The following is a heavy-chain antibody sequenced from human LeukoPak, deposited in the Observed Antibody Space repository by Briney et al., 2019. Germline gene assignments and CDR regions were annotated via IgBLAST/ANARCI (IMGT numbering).Heavy chain of an antibody. CDR1: GYTFTSYG. V-gene: IGHV1-18*01. D-gene: IGHD6-13*01. CDR3: ARVPISTSGSWYGGPNWFDP. Sequence: GASVKVSCKASGYTFTSYGISWVRQAPGQGLEWMGWISAYNGNTNYAQKLQGRVTMTTDTSTSTAYMELRSLTSDDTAVYYCARVPISTSGSWYGGPNWFDPWGQGTLVTVSS. J-gene: IGHJ5*02. CDR2: ISAYNGNT.